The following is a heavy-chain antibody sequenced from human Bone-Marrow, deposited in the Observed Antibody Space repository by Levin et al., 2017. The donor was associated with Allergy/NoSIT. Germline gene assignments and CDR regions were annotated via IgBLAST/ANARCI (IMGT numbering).Heavy chain of an antibody. D-gene: IGHD2-8*02. CDR2: ISHTSKTI. CDR1: GFTFSIYS. J-gene: IGHJ4*02. CDR3: VRDAGYCTGGSCYRRFDL. Sequence: GESLKISCAASGFTFSIYSLNWVRQAPGKGLEWISYISHTSKTIYYADSVRGRFSISRDSAKDSLYLQMNSLRDEDTAVYFCVRDAGYCTGGSCYRRFDLWGQGTLVTVSS. V-gene: IGHV3-48*02.